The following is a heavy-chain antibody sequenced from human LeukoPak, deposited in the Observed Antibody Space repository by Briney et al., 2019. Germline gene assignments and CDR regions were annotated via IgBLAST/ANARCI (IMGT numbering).Heavy chain of an antibody. CDR2: ISSTNSKTYT. CDR3: ARDLTVGAIFFDS. J-gene: IGHJ4*02. D-gene: IGHD1-26*01. Sequence: GGSLRLSCAASGFIFSSHGMHWVRQAPGKGLEWLSYISSTNSKTYTNYADSVKGRFTISRDSAKNSLFLQMDGLRVEDTGVYYCARDLTVGAIFFDSWGQGTLVTVSS. V-gene: IGHV3-21*05. CDR1: GFIFSSHG.